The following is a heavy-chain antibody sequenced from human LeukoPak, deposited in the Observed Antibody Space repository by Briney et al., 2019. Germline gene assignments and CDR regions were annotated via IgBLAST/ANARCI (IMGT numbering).Heavy chain of an antibody. J-gene: IGHJ4*02. Sequence: PSETLSLTCAVSGGSISSGGYSWSWIRQPPGKGLEWIGYIYYSGSTNYNPSLKSRVTISVDTSKNQFSLKLSSVTAADTAVYYCARQGKYDYVWGSYPRFDYWGQGTLVTVSS. D-gene: IGHD3-16*02. CDR3: ARQGKYDYVWGSYPRFDY. CDR2: IYYSGST. CDR1: GGSISSGGYS. V-gene: IGHV4-61*08.